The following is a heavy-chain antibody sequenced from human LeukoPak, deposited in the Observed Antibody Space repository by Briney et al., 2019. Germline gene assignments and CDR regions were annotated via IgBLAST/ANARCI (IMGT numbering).Heavy chain of an antibody. CDR2: IKPDGSEI. V-gene: IGHV3-7*01. Sequence: GGSLRLSCEASGFSFSRYWMSWVRQAPLRGLEWVANIKPDGSEIYYVDSVKGRFTISRDNAKNAVYLQMNSLRAEDTAVYYCAGSDTTGYSPREWDYWYFDLWGRGTLVTVSS. D-gene: IGHD3-9*01. J-gene: IGHJ2*01. CDR1: GFSFSRYW. CDR3: AGSDTTGYSPREWDYWYFDL.